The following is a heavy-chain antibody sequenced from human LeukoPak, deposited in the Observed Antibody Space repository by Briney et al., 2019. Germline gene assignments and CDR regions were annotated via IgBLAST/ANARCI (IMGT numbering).Heavy chain of an antibody. CDR3: AKDNRRHYTSGPNPDSLH. Sequence: GGSLRLSCAGSGFIFNNYAMHWVRQPPGKGLEWVSGISWNSGSIDYADSVKGRFTISRDNAKNSLYLQMNSLRVEDTAFYYCAKDNRRHYTSGPNPDSLHWGQGALVTVSS. J-gene: IGHJ4*02. D-gene: IGHD6-19*01. CDR1: GFIFNNYA. V-gene: IGHV3-9*01. CDR2: ISWNSGSI.